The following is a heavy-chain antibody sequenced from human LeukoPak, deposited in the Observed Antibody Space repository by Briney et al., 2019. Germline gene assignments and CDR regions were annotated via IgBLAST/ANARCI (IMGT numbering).Heavy chain of an antibody. CDR1: GGSISSYY. J-gene: IGHJ5*02. V-gene: IGHV4-59*01. CDR2: IYYSGST. Sequence: SETLSLTCTVSGGSISSYYWSWIRQPPGKGLEWIGYIYYSGSTNYNPSLKSRVTISVDTSKNQFSLKLSSVTAADTAVYYCARGGHSSSWSWFDPWGQGTLVTVSS. D-gene: IGHD6-13*01. CDR3: ARGGHSSSWSWFDP.